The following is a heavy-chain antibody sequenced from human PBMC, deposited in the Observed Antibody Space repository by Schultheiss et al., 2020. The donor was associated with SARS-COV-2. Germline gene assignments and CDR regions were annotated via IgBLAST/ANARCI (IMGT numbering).Heavy chain of an antibody. Sequence: GGSLRLSCKGSGYSFTSYWIGWVRQMPGKGLEWMGIIYPGDSDTRYSPSFQGQVTISADKSISTAYLQWSSLKASDTAMYYCARHLGGGDYYDSSGYYYWGQGTLVTVSS. CDR1: GYSFTSYW. CDR2: IYPGDSDT. V-gene: IGHV5-51*01. J-gene: IGHJ4*02. D-gene: IGHD3-22*01. CDR3: ARHLGGGDYYDSSGYYY.